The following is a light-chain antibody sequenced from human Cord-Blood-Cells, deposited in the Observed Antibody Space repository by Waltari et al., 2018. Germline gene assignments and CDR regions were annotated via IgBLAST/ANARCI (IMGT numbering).Light chain of an antibody. CDR3: QQYGSSPMYT. CDR2: GAS. Sequence: EIVLTQSPGTLSLSPGERATPSCSASQSVSSSYLAWYQQKPGQAPRLLIYGASSRATGIPDRFSGSGSGTDFTLTISRLEPEDFAVYYCQQYGSSPMYTFGQGTKLEIK. CDR1: QSVSSSY. V-gene: IGKV3-20*01. J-gene: IGKJ2*01.